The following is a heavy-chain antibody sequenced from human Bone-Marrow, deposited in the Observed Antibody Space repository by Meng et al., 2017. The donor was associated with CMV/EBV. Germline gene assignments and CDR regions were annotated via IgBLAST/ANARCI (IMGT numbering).Heavy chain of an antibody. D-gene: IGHD6-13*01. V-gene: IGHV1-2*02. CDR1: GYTFTGYY. J-gene: IGHJ4*02. CDR2: INPNSGGT. Sequence: ASVKVSCKVSGYTFTGYYMHWVRQAPGQGLEWMGWINPNSGGTNYAQKFQGRVTMTRDTSISTAYMELSRLRSDDTAVYYCARARPRGAAANFDYWGQGTLVTVSS. CDR3: ARARPRGAAANFDY.